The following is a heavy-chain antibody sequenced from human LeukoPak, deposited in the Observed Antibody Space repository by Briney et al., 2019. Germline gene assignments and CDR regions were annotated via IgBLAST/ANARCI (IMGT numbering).Heavy chain of an antibody. CDR1: GFTFSSYA. Sequence: GGSLRLSCAASGFTFSSYAMSWVRQAPGKGLELVSAISGSGGSTYSADSVKGRFTISRDNSKNTLYLQMNSLRAEDTAVYYCAPDSSGAFPNSFDPWGQRTLVTVSS. V-gene: IGHV3-23*01. CDR2: ISGSGGST. CDR3: APDSSGAFPNSFDP. D-gene: IGHD3-22*01. J-gene: IGHJ5*02.